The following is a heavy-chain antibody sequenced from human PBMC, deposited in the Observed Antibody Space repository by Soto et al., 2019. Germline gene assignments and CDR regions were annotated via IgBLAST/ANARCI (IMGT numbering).Heavy chain of an antibody. D-gene: IGHD4-17*01. CDR1: GYSFTSYW. V-gene: IGHV5-51*01. Sequence: PGESLKISCKGSGYSFTSYWIGWVRQMPGKGLEWMGIIYPGDSDTRYSPSFQGQVTISADKSISTAYLQWSSLKASDTAMYYCARQLGTVKSYYYGMDVWGQGTTVTFSS. CDR3: ARQLGTVKSYYYGMDV. J-gene: IGHJ6*02. CDR2: IYPGDSDT.